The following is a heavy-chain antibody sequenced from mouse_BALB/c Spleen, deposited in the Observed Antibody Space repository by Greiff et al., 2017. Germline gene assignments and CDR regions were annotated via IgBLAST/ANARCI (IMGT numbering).Heavy chain of an antibody. V-gene: IGHV1S132*01. CDR2: IFPGTGTT. Sequence: QVQLKQSGAELVKPGASVKLSCKTSGYTFTSYWIQWVKQRPGQGLGWIGEIFPGTGTTYYNEKFKGKATLTIDTSSSTAYMQLSSLTSEDSAVYFCARRDSDYYGSSYYFDYWGQGTTLTVSS. J-gene: IGHJ2*01. CDR3: ARRDSDYYGSSYYFDY. D-gene: IGHD1-1*01. CDR1: GYTFTSYW.